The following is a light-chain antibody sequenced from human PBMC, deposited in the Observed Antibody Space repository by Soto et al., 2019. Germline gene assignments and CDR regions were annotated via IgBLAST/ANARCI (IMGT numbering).Light chain of an antibody. V-gene: IGLV2-11*01. CDR3: CSYAGSYTYV. Sequence: QSALTQPRSVSGSPGQSVTISCTGTSSDVGGYNYVSWYQQHPGKAPKLMIYDVSKRPSGVPDRFSGSKSGKTASLTISGLQAEDEAGYYCCSYAGSYTYVFGTGTQLTVL. CDR2: DVS. J-gene: IGLJ1*01. CDR1: SSDVGGYNY.